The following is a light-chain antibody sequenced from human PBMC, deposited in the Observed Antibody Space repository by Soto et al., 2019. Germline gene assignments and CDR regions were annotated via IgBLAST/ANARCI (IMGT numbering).Light chain of an antibody. CDR3: HVWDSPYDHQG. V-gene: IGLV3-21*02. CDR1: NLEGKS. CDR2: DDS. Sequence: SYELTQPPSVSVAPGQTARIPCGGDNLEGKSVHWYQQKQGQAPILVVCDDSDRHSGIPEGFSGANSGNTATLTISGVEVGDEADFYCHVWDSPYDHQGFGGGTKLTVL. J-gene: IGLJ3*02.